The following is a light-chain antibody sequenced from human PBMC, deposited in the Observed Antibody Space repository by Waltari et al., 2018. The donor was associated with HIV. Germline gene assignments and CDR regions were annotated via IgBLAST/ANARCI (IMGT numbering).Light chain of an antibody. CDR3: ATWDASLSGPV. V-gene: IGLV1-44*01. J-gene: IGLJ2*01. CDR1: SSNIGSYT. CDR2: ANH. Sequence: QSELTQPPSASGTPGQRVTISCSGSSSNIGSYTVNWYQQLPGTAPKLLIYANHERPAGVPDRFAGSKSVTSATLAIGGLQAEDEADYYCATWDASLSGPVFGGGTKLTVL.